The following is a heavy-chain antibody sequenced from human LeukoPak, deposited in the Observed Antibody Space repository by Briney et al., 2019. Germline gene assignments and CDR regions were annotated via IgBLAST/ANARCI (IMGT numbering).Heavy chain of an antibody. CDR3: ARDPTNLGYYFDY. D-gene: IGHD2-8*01. Sequence: AGSLRLSCAASGFTFSSYAMSWVRQAPGKGLEWVAVISYDGSNKYYADSVKGRFTISRDNSKNTLYLKMNSLRAEDTAVYYCARDPTNLGYYFDYWGQGTLVTVSS. CDR1: GFTFSSYA. V-gene: IGHV3-30-3*01. CDR2: ISYDGSNK. J-gene: IGHJ4*02.